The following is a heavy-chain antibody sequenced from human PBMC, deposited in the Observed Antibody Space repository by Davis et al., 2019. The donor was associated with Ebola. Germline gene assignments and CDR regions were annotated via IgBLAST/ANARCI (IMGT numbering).Heavy chain of an antibody. CDR3: ATETTVTTYSWLVS. D-gene: IGHD4-17*01. CDR2: IVPFLRST. J-gene: IGHJ5*01. CDR1: GDTFRSFA. Sequence: SVKVSCKASGDTFRSFAISWVRHAPGQGLVWMVTIVPFLRSTKYAQKFQGRVTITADESTGTAYMEVSSLRYEDTAVYSCATETTVTTYSWLVSWGHGTLVTVSS. V-gene: IGHV1-69*11.